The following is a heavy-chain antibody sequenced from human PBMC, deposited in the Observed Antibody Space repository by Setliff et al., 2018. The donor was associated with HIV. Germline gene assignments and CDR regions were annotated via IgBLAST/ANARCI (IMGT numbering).Heavy chain of an antibody. CDR2: IFYSGST. V-gene: IGHV4-31*03. Sequence: PSETLSLTCTVSGGSIDTGGYYWSWIRQHPGKGLEWIGYIFYSGSTYYNPSLKSRVTISVDTSKNQFSLKLSSVTAADTAVYYCARLYYLVGNWFDPWGQGTLVTVSS. D-gene: IGHD2-2*01. CDR1: GGSIDTGGYY. CDR3: ARLYYLVGNWFDP. J-gene: IGHJ5*02.